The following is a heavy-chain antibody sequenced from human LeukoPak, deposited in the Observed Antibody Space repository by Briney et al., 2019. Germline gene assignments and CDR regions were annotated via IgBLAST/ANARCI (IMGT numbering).Heavy chain of an antibody. D-gene: IGHD5-18*01. Sequence: GGSLRLSCAASGISVRSNYMNRVRQAPGRGLEWVSLISSGDDTDYADSVRGRFSISRDKSKNTLYLQMNSLRAEDTAVYYCARDQRFSYGDVGYNSGMDVWGQGTTVIVSS. CDR1: GISVRSNY. J-gene: IGHJ6*02. CDR2: ISSGDDT. CDR3: ARDQRFSYGDVGYNSGMDV. V-gene: IGHV3-53*01.